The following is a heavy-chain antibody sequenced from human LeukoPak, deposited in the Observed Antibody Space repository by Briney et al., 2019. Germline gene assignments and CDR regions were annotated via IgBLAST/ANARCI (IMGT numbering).Heavy chain of an antibody. V-gene: IGHV3-23*01. J-gene: IGHJ4*02. CDR2: ISDNEGST. CDR3: ARHDSFIPN. CDR1: GFTFNYYA. D-gene: IGHD5-18*01. Sequence: GGSLRLSCAASGFTFNYYAMSWVRQAPGKGLEWVSGISDNEGSTYYTDSVKGRFTIYRDNTKNTVYLQMNNLSPDDTAVYFWARHDSFIPNWGQGALGTVSS.